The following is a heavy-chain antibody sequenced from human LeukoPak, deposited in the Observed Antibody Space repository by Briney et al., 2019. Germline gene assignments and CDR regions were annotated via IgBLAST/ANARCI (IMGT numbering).Heavy chain of an antibody. V-gene: IGHV3-53*01. D-gene: IGHD4-17*01. CDR2: IYSGGST. Sequence: PGGSLRLSCAASGFTVSSNYMSWVRQAPGKGLEWVSVIYSGGSTYYADSVKGRFTISRDNSKNTLYLQMNSLRAEDTAVYYCASHMTTVTTFDYWGLGTLVTVSS. J-gene: IGHJ4*02. CDR3: ASHMTTVTTFDY. CDR1: GFTVSSNY.